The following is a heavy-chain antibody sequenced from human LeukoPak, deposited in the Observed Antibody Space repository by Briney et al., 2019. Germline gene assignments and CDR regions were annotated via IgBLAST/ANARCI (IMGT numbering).Heavy chain of an antibody. CDR1: GFTFSSYW. CDR2: IKTDGSST. J-gene: IGHJ4*02. Sequence: GESLRLSCAASGFTFSSYWMHWVRQVPGKGLMWVSRIKTDGSSTSYADSVKGRFTISRDNAKNTLYLQMNSLRVEDTAVYYCARDFMYSISCAGCWGQGTLVTVS. V-gene: IGHV3-74*01. CDR3: ARDFMYSISCAGC. D-gene: IGHD6-13*01.